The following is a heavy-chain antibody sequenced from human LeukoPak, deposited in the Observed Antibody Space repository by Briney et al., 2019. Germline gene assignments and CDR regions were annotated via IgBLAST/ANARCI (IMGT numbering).Heavy chain of an antibody. D-gene: IGHD6-6*01. CDR3: AKGLNAGAIRPPLDY. J-gene: IGHJ4*02. CDR1: GFTFSSYA. CDR2: ISGGADST. V-gene: IGHV3-23*01. Sequence: GGSLRLSCAASGFTFSSYAMSWVRQAPGKGLEWVSSISGGADSTYNAESVKGRFTISRDNSKNSLYLQMKSLRAEDTAVYYCAKGLNAGAIRPPLDYWGQGTLVTVSS.